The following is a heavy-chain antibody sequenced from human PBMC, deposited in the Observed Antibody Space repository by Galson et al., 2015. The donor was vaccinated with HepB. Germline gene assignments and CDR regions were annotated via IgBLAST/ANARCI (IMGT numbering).Heavy chain of an antibody. CDR3: ARGRGTPRYCSSTSCYPGNWFDP. V-gene: IGHV4-34*01. D-gene: IGHD2-2*01. CDR2: INHSGST. Sequence: SETLSLTCAVYGGSFSGYYWSWIRQPPGKGLEWIGEINHSGSTNYNPSLKSRVTISVDTSKNQFSLKLSSVTAADTAVYYCARGRGTPRYCSSTSCYPGNWFDPWGQGTLVTVSS. CDR1: GGSFSGYY. J-gene: IGHJ5*02.